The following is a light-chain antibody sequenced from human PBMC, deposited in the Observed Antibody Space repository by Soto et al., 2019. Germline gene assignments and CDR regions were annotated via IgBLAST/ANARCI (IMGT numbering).Light chain of an antibody. CDR2: DVS. V-gene: IGLV2-8*01. CDR1: SSDVGGYNY. Sequence: QSALTQPPSASGSPGQSVTISCTGSSSDVGGYNYVSWYQQHPGKAPKLMIYDVSKRPSGVPDRFSGSKSGNTASLTVSGLQAEDEADYYCSSYAGSNIVVLGGGTQLTVL. CDR3: SSYAGSNIVV. J-gene: IGLJ2*01.